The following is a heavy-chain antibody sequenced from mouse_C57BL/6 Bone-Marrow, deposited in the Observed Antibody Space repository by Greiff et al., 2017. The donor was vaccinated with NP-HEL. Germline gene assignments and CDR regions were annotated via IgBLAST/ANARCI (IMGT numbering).Heavy chain of an antibody. CDR1: GFTFSSYA. Sequence: EVKLMESGEGLVKPGGSLKLSCAASGFTFSSYAMSWVRQTPEKRLEWVAYISSGGDYIYYADTVKGRFTISRDNARNTLYLQMSSLKSEDTAMYYCTSDDGYYNYAMDYWGQGTSVTVSS. V-gene: IGHV5-9-1*02. D-gene: IGHD2-3*01. J-gene: IGHJ4*01. CDR3: TSDDGYYNYAMDY. CDR2: ISSGGDYI.